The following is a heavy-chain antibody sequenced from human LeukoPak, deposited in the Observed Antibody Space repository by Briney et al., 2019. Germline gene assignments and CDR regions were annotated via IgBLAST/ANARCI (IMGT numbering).Heavy chain of an antibody. CDR3: ARTYYYDSSGYLRYFDY. CDR1: GYTFTGYY. V-gene: IGHV1-2*02. J-gene: IGHJ4*02. CDR2: INPNSGGT. Sequence: ASVKVSCKASGYTFTGYYMHWVRQAPGQGLEWMGWINPNSGGTNYAQKFQGRVTMTRDTSISTAYMELSRLRSDDTAVYYCARTYYYDSSGYLRYFDYWGKETLVTVSS. D-gene: IGHD3-22*01.